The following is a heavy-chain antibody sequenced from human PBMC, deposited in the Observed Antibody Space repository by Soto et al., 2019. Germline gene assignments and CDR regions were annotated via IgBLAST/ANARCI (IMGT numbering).Heavy chain of an antibody. V-gene: IGHV1-69*08. J-gene: IGHJ1*01. Sequence: QVQLVQSGAEVKKPGSSVKVSCKASGGTFSSYTISWVRQAPGQGLEWMGRIIPIPGIANYAQKFQGRVTISADKSTSTAYMEMSSLRSEDTAVYYCAREDDYGYYVYFQHWGQGTLVTVSS. CDR2: IIPIPGIA. CDR3: AREDDYGYYVYFQH. D-gene: IGHD4-17*01. CDR1: GGTFSSYT.